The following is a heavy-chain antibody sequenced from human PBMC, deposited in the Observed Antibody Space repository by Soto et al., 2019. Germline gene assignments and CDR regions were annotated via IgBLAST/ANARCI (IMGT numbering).Heavy chain of an antibody. D-gene: IGHD3-22*01. CDR1: GFTFSSFG. J-gene: IGHJ4*02. CDR3: ARDYYDSSGYWALFDY. V-gene: IGHV3-48*01. Sequence: GGSLRLSCAASGFTFSSFGMHWVRQAPGKGLEWVSYISSSSSTIYYADSVKGRFTISRDNAKNSPYLQMNSLRAEDTAVYYCARDYYDSSGYWALFDYWGQGTLVTVSS. CDR2: ISSSSSTI.